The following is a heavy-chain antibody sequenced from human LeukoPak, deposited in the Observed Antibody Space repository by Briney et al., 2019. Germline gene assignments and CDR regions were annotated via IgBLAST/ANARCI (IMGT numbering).Heavy chain of an antibody. CDR1: GGSISTYY. D-gene: IGHD2-21*01. J-gene: IGHJ3*02. CDR2: IYYSGST. V-gene: IGHV4-30-4*08. Sequence: SETLSLTCTVSGGSISTYYWSWIRQPPGKGLEWIGYIYYSGSTYYNPSLKSRVTISVDTSKNQFSLKLSSVTAADTAVYYCARSCRVWWNGPWCASDIWGQGTMVTVSS. CDR3: ARSCRVWWNGPWCASDI.